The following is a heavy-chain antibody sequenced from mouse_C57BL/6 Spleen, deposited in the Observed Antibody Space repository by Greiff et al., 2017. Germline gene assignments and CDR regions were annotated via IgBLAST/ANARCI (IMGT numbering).Heavy chain of an antibody. Sequence: QVQLQQPGAELVKPGASVKLSCKASGYTFTSYWMQWVKQRPGQGLEWIGEIDPSDSYTNYNQKFKGKATLTVDTSSSTAYMQLSSLTSEESAVYDCVRYYGIGDYAVDYCGQGPPVPVSS. V-gene: IGHV1-50*01. CDR3: VRYYGIGDYAVDY. CDR2: IDPSDSYT. D-gene: IGHD1-1*01. J-gene: IGHJ4*01. CDR1: GYTFTSYW.